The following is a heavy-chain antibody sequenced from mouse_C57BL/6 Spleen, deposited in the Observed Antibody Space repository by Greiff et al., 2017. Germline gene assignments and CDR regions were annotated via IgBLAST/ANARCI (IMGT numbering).Heavy chain of an antibody. J-gene: IGHJ3*01. CDR2: LYPGSGNS. CDR3: ARSAQATYAWFAY. CDR1: GYTFPDYY. D-gene: IGHD3-2*02. V-gene: IGHV1-76*01. Sequence: VQLQQSGPELVRPGASVKLSCKVSGYTFPDYYINWVKPRHGQGLEWIARLYPGSGNSYYNEQFKGKATLTAEKSSSTAYMQLSILTSEDSSVYFCARSAQATYAWFAYWGQGTLVTVSA.